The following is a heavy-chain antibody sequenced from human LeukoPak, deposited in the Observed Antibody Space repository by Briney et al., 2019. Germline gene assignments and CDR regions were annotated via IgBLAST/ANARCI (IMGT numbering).Heavy chain of an antibody. CDR3: ARGVSSSLNYFYYMDV. CDR1: GYTFTGFH. D-gene: IGHD6-6*01. CDR2: INPNSGGT. V-gene: IGHV1-2*02. Sequence: ASVKVSCKTSGYTFTGFHMHWVRLAPGQGPEWMGRINPNSGGTTFAQKFQGRVTMTRDTSISTVYMKLSRLTSDDTAVYYCARGVSSSLNYFYYMDVWGTGTTVTVSS. J-gene: IGHJ6*03.